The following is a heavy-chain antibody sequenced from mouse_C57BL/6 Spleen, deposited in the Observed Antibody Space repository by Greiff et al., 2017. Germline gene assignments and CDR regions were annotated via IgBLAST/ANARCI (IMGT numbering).Heavy chain of an antibody. J-gene: IGHJ2*01. CDR1: GFNIKDDY. CDR2: IDPENGDT. CDR3: TTDYYGSREYFDY. V-gene: IGHV14-4*01. Sequence: VHVKQSGAELVRPGASVKLSCTASGFNIKDDYMHWVKQRPEQGLEWIGWIDPENGDTEYASKFQGKATITADTSSNTAYLQLSSLTSEDTAVYYCTTDYYGSREYFDYWGQGTTLTVSS. D-gene: IGHD1-1*01.